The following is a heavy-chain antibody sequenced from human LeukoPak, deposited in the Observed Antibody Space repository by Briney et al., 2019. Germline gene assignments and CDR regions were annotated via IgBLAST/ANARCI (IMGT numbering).Heavy chain of an antibody. CDR1: GFTFSSYW. D-gene: IGHD2-15*01. V-gene: IGHV3-74*01. J-gene: IGHJ4*02. Sequence: PGGSLRLSCAASGFTFSSYWMHWVRQAPGKGLVWVSRINSDGSSTSYADSVKGRFTISRDNAKNTLYLQMNSLRAEDTAVYYCARLGYCSGGSCYPIDYWGQGTLVTVSS. CDR3: ARLGYCSGGSCYPIDY. CDR2: INSDGSST.